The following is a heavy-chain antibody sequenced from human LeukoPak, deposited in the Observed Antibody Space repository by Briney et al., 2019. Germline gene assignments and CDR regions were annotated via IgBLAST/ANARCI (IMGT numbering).Heavy chain of an antibody. D-gene: IGHD2-15*01. CDR1: GFSFSSYA. CDR2: ISYDGNNK. J-gene: IGHJ6*02. V-gene: IGHV3-30-3*01. Sequence: GGSLRLSCAPSGFSFSSYAMHWVRQAPGKGLEWVAVISYDGNNKYYADSVKGRFTISRDNSKSTLFLQMNSLRAEDTAVYYCARDIVVAAATPGFYYYGMDVRGQGTTVTVSS. CDR3: ARDIVVAAATPGFYYYGMDV.